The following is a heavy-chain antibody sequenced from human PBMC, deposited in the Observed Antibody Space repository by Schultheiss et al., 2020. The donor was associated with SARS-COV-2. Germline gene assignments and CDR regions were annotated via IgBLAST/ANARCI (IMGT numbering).Heavy chain of an antibody. Sequence: GESLKISCAASGFTFSSYWMSWVRQAPGKGLEWVANIKQDGSEKYYVDSVKGRFTISRDNAKKSLFLQMNNLRAEDTAVYFCARATGAVAGGLGYWGQGTLVTVSS. V-gene: IGHV3-7*01. D-gene: IGHD6-19*01. CDR2: IKQDGSEK. J-gene: IGHJ4*02. CDR1: GFTFSSYW. CDR3: ARATGAVAGGLGY.